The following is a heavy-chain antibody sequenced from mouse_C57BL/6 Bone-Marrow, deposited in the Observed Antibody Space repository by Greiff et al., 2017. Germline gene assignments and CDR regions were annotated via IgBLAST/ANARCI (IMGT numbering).Heavy chain of an antibody. CDR2: MHPNGGSP. CDR1: GYTFTNYW. J-gene: IGHJ2*01. CDR3: ARDPDY. V-gene: IGHV1-64*01. Sequence: QVQLQQPGAELVKPGASVKLSCKASGYTFTNYWMHWVKQRPGQGLEWIGMMHPNGGSPDYNEKFKSEATLSVDKPSSTAYMQLSSLTSEDSAVYYCARDPDYWGQGTTLTVSS.